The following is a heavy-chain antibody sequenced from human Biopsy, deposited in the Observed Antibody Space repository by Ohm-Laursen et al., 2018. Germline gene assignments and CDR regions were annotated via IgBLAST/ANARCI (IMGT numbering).Heavy chain of an antibody. J-gene: IGHJ6*02. CDR2: IYYSVMT. Sequence: LSLTCTVSGGSISNNNYYWGWIRQPPGKGLEWIGHIYYSVMTNYNPSLQSRVSISVDTSRNQASLTLSSVTAADTAVYYCARDSGILNYGNFKYYHYYGMDVWGQGTKVTVSS. D-gene: IGHD4-11*01. V-gene: IGHV4-61*01. CDR1: GGSISNNNYY. CDR3: ARDSGILNYGNFKYYHYYGMDV.